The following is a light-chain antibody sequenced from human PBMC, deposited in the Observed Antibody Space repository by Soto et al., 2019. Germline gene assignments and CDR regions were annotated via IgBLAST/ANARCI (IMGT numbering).Light chain of an antibody. CDR2: DAS. Sequence: DIQMTQSPSTLSASVGDRVTITCRASQSISSWLAWYQQKPGKAPKLLIYDASSLESGVPSRFSGSGSGTEFTLPLSSLQPDDFATYYCEQYNSYSYTFGQGTKVDIK. CDR3: EQYNSYSYT. V-gene: IGKV1-5*01. CDR1: QSISSW. J-gene: IGKJ2*01.